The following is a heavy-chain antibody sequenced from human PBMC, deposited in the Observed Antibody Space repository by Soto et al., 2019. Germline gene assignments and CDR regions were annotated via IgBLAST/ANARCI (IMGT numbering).Heavy chain of an antibody. D-gene: IGHD1-26*01. CDR1: GDSVSSNSAV. Sequence: QVQLQQSGPGLVKPSQTLSLTCAISGDSVSSNSAVWNWIRQSPSGGLEWLGRTYYRSKWYNDYAVSVKIRITINPDTSKNQVSLQLNSVTPEYTAVYYCARLVGNSWLDSWGQGSLVTVSS. CDR2: TYYRSKWYN. V-gene: IGHV6-1*01. J-gene: IGHJ5*01. CDR3: ARLVGNSWLDS.